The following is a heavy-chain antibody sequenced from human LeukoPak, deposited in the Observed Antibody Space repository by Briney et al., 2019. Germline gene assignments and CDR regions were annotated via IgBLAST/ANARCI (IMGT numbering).Heavy chain of an antibody. CDR2: INHSGST. J-gene: IGHJ6*02. CDR3: ARRSGLLTGYYYYYGMDV. D-gene: IGHD3-9*01. CDR1: GGSFSGYY. Sequence: SETLSLTCAVYGGSFSGYYWSWIRQPPGKGLEWIGEINHSGSTSYNPSLKSRVTISVDTSKNQFSLKLSSVTAADTAVYYCARRSGLLTGYYYYYGMDVWGQGTTVTVSS. V-gene: IGHV4-34*01.